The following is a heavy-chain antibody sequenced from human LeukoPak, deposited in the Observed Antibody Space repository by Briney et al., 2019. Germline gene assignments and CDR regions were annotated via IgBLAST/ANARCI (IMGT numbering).Heavy chain of an antibody. V-gene: IGHV4-39*01. CDR3: VGYSSGWFDY. Sequence: SETLSLTCTVSGGSISSSSYYWGWIRQPPGKGLEWIGSIYYSGSTYYNPSLKSQVTISVDTSKNQFSLKLSSVTAADTAVYYCVGYSSGWFDYWGQGTLVTVSS. D-gene: IGHD6-19*01. J-gene: IGHJ4*02. CDR2: IYYSGST. CDR1: GGSISSSSYY.